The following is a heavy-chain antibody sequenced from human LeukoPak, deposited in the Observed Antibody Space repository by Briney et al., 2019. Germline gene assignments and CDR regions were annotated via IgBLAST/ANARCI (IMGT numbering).Heavy chain of an antibody. V-gene: IGHV3-30*02. Sequence: QPGGSLRLSCKSSGFTFSNLGIHWVRQAPGKGLEWVAFIRYDGSDKYYVDSVKGRFTISRDNSKDTLFLQMNSLRSEDTAVYYCVKDKAPLLRSTCCPFDYWGPGTLVFVSS. J-gene: IGHJ4*02. CDR3: VKDKAPLLRSTCCPFDY. CDR1: GFTFSNLG. CDR2: IRYDGSDK. D-gene: IGHD2-2*01.